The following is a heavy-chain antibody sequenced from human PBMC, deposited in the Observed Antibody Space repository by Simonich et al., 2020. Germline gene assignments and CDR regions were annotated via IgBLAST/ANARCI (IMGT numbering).Heavy chain of an antibody. CDR2: ISSSSSYK. CDR3: AREIEAGNAFDI. CDR1: GFTFSSYS. V-gene: IGHV3-21*01. Sequence: EVQLVESGGGLVKPGGSLRLSCAASGFTFSSYSMNWVRQAPGKGLEWVSSISSSSSYKYYADSVKGRFTNSRDNAKNSLYLQMNSLRAEDTAVYYCAREIEAGNAFDIWGQGTMVTVSS. J-gene: IGHJ3*02.